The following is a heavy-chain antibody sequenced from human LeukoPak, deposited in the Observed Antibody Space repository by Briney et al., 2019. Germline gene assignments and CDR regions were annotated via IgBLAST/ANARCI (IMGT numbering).Heavy chain of an antibody. V-gene: IGHV3-30*18. D-gene: IGHD6-19*01. CDR1: GCTFSSHG. Sequence: GRSLRLSCAAAGCTFSSHGVRWRRQAPGKGVELGAVLSDDGDYKYYRYSVKGRFTISRDDSKSTLYLQMNSLRAEDTAVYYCAKDTYSSGWYLGYYYGMDVWGKGTTVTVSS. CDR2: LSDDGDYK. CDR3: AKDTYSSGWYLGYYYGMDV. J-gene: IGHJ6*04.